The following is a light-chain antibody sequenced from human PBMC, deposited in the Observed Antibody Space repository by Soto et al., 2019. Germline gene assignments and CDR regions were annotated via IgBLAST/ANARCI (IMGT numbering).Light chain of an antibody. CDR3: AAWDDSLSGVV. CDR1: SSNIGSNY. CDR2: RNN. Sequence: QSVLTQPPSASGTPGQRVTISCSGSSSNIGSNYVYSYQQPPGTAPQLLIYRNNQRPSGVPDRFSGSKSCTSASLAIRGLRSEDEADYYCAAWDDSLSGVVFGGGTKLTVL. V-gene: IGLV1-47*01. J-gene: IGLJ2*01.